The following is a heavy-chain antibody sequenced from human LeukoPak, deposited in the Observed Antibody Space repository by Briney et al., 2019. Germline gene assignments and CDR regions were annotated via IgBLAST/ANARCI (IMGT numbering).Heavy chain of an antibody. J-gene: IGHJ4*02. CDR3: ARDIRGGEDY. Sequence: ASVKVSCKASGYTFNSYSITWFRQAPGQGLEWMGWIGGYNGDTLYPQKFQGRVTVTTDTSSSTAYMELRSLRSDDTAVYYCARDIRGGEDYWGQGTLVTVSS. CDR1: GYTFNSYS. V-gene: IGHV1-18*01. D-gene: IGHD3-16*01. CDR2: IGGYNGDT.